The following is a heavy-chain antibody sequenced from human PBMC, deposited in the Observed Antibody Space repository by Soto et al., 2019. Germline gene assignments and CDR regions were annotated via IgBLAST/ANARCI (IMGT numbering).Heavy chain of an antibody. CDR2: LSGSGGST. Sequence: GGSLRLSCAASGFTFSNFAMTWVRQAPGKGLEWVSALSGSGGSTYYADSVKGRFTISRDNSKNTLYLQMDSLRAEDTAVYYCAKELHLGYCSSTSCYLSPRFDYWGQGTLVTVS. D-gene: IGHD2-2*01. J-gene: IGHJ4*02. V-gene: IGHV3-23*01. CDR3: AKELHLGYCSSTSCYLSPRFDY. CDR1: GFTFSNFA.